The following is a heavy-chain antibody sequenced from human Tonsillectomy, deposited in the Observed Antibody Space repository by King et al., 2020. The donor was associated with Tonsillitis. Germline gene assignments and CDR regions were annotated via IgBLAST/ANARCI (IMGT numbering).Heavy chain of an antibody. CDR1: GFTFSGYE. CDR2: ISRRGTTI. V-gene: IGHV3-48*03. J-gene: IGHJ3*02. Sequence: VQLVESGGGLVQPGGSLRLSCAASGFTFSGYEMNWVRQAPGKGLEWGSYISRRGTTIYHADSVKSRFATSRDNAKNSLFLQMDSLRAEDTAVYYCARDASGSSSADAFDIWGQGTMVNVSS. D-gene: IGHD1-26*01. CDR3: ARDASGSSSADAFDI.